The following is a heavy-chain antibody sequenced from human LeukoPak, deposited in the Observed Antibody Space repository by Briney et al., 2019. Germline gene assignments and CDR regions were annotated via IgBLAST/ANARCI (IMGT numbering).Heavy chain of an antibody. CDR3: ARVPLSTAYLHYYSMDV. D-gene: IGHD2-21*02. V-gene: IGHV4-34*01. CDR1: GGSFNGYY. CDR2: IGHTGSA. J-gene: IGHJ6*03. Sequence: SETLSLTCAVYGGSFNGYYWSWIRQSPGRGLEWLGEIGHTGSANYNPSLKSRVTISVDTSKNQFSLKLSSVTAADTAVYYCARVPLSTAYLHYYSMDVWGKGTTVTVSS.